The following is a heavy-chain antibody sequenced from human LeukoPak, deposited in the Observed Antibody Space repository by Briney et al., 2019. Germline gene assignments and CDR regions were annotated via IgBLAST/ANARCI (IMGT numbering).Heavy chain of an antibody. CDR3: AKDLTDGSYSAFDY. V-gene: IGHV3-30*18. CDR1: VFSFSNYG. D-gene: IGHD1-26*01. CDR2: ISYEGSNK. J-gene: IGHJ4*02. Sequence: GRSLRLSCAASVFSFSNYGMHWVRQAPAKGLEGVAVISYEGSNKYYADSVNGRFTISRDNSKKTLYLQMNSLRAEDMAVYYCAKDLTDGSYSAFDYWGQGTLVTVSS.